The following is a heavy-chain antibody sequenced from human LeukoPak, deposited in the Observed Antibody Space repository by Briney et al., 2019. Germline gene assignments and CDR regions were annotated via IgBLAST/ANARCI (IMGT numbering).Heavy chain of an antibody. J-gene: IGHJ4*02. V-gene: IGHV3-21*01. CDR1: GFTFSSYS. D-gene: IGHD6-19*01. CDR3: ARNVQWLVGRRGPFDY. CDR2: ISSSSSYI. Sequence: PGGSLRLSCAASGFTFSSYSMNWVRQAPGKGLEWVSSISSSSSYIYYADSVKGQFTISRDNAKNSLYLQMNSLRAEDTAVYYCARNVQWLVGRRGPFDYWGQGTLVTVSS.